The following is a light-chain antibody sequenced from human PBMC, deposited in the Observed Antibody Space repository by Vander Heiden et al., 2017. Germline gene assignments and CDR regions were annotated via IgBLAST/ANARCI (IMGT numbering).Light chain of an antibody. CDR2: DVS. CDR3: TSYTSSSTWV. CDR1: SSDVGGYNY. V-gene: IGLV2-14*01. Sequence: QSALTQPASVSGSPGQSITISCTGTSSDVGGYNYVSWYQQHPGKAPNLIIYDVSNRPSGVSNRFSGSKSGNTASLTISGLQAADEAHDYCTSYTSSSTWVFGGGTKLTVL. J-gene: IGLJ3*02.